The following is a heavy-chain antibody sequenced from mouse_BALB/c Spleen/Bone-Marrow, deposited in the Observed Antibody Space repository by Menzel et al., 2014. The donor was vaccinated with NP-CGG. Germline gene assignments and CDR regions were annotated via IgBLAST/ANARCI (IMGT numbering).Heavy chain of an antibody. V-gene: IGHV14-3*02. CDR3: ARNSYDYLRLPWFAY. Sequence: VQLKESGAELVKPGASVKLSCTASGFNIKDTYMHWVKQRPEQGLEWIGRIDPANGNTKYDPKFQGKATITADTSSNTAYLQLSSLTSEDTAVYYCARNSYDYLRLPWFAYWGQGTLVTVSA. CDR1: GFNIKDTY. D-gene: IGHD2-4*01. J-gene: IGHJ3*01. CDR2: IDPANGNT.